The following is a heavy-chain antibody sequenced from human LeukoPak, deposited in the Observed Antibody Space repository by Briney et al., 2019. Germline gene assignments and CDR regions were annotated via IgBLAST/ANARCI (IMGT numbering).Heavy chain of an antibody. Sequence: GGSLRLSCAASGFTVSSNYMSWVRQAPGKGLEWVSMIHSGGSTYYADSVQGRFTISRDIPKNTLYLQMNSLRVEDTAIYYCARDLSHDSSWNINSWGQGTLVTVSS. CDR3: ARDLSHDSSWNINS. D-gene: IGHD6-13*01. CDR2: IHSGGST. J-gene: IGHJ5*02. V-gene: IGHV3-53*01. CDR1: GFTVSSNY.